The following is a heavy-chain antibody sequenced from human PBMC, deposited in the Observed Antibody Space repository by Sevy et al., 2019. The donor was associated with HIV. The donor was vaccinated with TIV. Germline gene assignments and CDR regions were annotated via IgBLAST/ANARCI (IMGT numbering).Heavy chain of an antibody. Sequence: GGSLRLSCAASGFTFSGYGMHWVRQAPGKGLEWVAVISYDGSNKYYADSVKGRFTIPRDNSKNTMYLQMNSLRAEDTAVYYCAKTGIAAAGYYFDYWGQGTLVTVSS. V-gene: IGHV3-30*18. CDR2: ISYDGSNK. D-gene: IGHD6-13*01. J-gene: IGHJ4*02. CDR1: GFTFSGYG. CDR3: AKTGIAAAGYYFDY.